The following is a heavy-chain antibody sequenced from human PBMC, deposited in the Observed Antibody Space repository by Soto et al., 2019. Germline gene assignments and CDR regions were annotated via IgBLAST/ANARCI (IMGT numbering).Heavy chain of an antibody. CDR2: IYHSGSN. V-gene: IGHV4-30-2*01. D-gene: IGHD1-26*01. J-gene: IGHJ6*02. CDR3: ASVGCPCYYGVEV. Sequence: QLQLQESGSGLVKPSQTLSLTCSVSGGSISSGGYSGSWIRQPPGKGLELIGYIYHSGSNYYNPSIKRRVTISVDRSKNQFALKLSSVHAADTAVYYCASVGCPCYYGVEVWGPGTTVTVSS. CDR1: GGSISSGGYS.